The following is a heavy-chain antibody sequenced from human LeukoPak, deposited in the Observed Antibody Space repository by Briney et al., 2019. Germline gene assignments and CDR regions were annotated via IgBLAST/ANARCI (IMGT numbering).Heavy chain of an antibody. V-gene: IGHV3-7*01. Sequence: GGSLRLSCAASGFTFSSYWMSWVRQAPGKGLEWVANIKQDGSEKYYVDSVKGRFTISRDNAKNSLYLQMNSLRAEDTAVYYCAKDRGRWLEQGYFDYWGQGTLVTVSS. CDR3: AKDRGRWLEQGYFDY. CDR2: IKQDGSEK. J-gene: IGHJ4*02. D-gene: IGHD1/OR15-1a*01. CDR1: GFTFSSYW.